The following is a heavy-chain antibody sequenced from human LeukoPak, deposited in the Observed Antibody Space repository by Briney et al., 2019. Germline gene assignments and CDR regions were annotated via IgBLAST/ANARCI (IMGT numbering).Heavy chain of an antibody. J-gene: IGHJ4*02. V-gene: IGHV1-24*01. CDR1: GYSVTELS. Sequence: ASVKVSCKVSGYSVTELSMQWVRQAPGKGLECLGGFDPEEAKMVYAQKFQGRVTMTEDTSTDTAYMELCGLTSEDTAVYYCATRSGDFWSGYVDWGQGTLVAVSS. D-gene: IGHD3-3*01. CDR3: ATRSGDFWSGYVD. CDR2: FDPEEAKM.